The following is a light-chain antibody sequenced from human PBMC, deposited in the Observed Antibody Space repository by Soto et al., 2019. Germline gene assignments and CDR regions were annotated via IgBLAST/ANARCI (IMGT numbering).Light chain of an antibody. V-gene: IGLV2-14*01. J-gene: IGLJ3*02. CDR3: TSYTTSSTWV. Sequence: QSALTQPASVSGSPGQAITISCTGSSSDVGAYNYVSWHQQHPGKVPKLMISEVTNRPSGVSNRFSGSKSGNTASLTISGLQDEDEADYFCTSYTTSSTWVFGGGTQLTVL. CDR2: EVT. CDR1: SSDVGAYNY.